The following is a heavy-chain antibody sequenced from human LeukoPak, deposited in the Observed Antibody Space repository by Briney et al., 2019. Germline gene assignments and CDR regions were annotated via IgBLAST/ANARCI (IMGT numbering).Heavy chain of an antibody. Sequence: PGRSLRLSCAASGFTFDDYAMHWVRQAPGNGLEWVSGISWNSGTIGYADSVKGRFTISRDNAKNSLYLQMNSLRTEDTAFYYCAKGSSASYSLDAFDIWGQGTVVTVSS. CDR1: GFTFDDYA. V-gene: IGHV3-9*01. CDR2: ISWNSGTI. D-gene: IGHD1-26*01. J-gene: IGHJ3*02. CDR3: AKGSSASYSLDAFDI.